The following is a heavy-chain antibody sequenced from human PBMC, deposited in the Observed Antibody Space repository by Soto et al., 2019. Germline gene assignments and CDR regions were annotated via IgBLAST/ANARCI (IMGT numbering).Heavy chain of an antibody. Sequence: QVQVVQSGPEVRKPGASVRVFCKTSGYTFTDHYLYWVRQAAGQGLEWLGWINPNSGFTKYAQSLQGRVTITRDTSLTTAYLDVTSLRSDDTAVYYCARRTSRCLDSWCQGSLVTVAS. D-gene: IGHD6-6*01. J-gene: IGHJ5*01. V-gene: IGHV1-2*02. CDR3: ARRTSRCLDS. CDR2: INPNSGFT. CDR1: GYTFTDHY.